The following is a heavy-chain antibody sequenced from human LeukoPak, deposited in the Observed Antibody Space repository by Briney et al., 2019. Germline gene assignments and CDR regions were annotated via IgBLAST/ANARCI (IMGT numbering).Heavy chain of an antibody. CDR3: ARAPYLAAAGEQFDP. CDR2: IYYSGST. J-gene: IGHJ5*02. CDR1: GGSISSYY. Sequence: SETLSLTCTVSGGSISSYYWSWIRQPPGKGLEWIGYIYYSGSTNYNPSLKSRVTISVDTSKNQFSLKLSSVTAADTAVYYCARAPYLAAAGEQFDPWGQGTLVTVSS. V-gene: IGHV4-59*01. D-gene: IGHD6-13*01.